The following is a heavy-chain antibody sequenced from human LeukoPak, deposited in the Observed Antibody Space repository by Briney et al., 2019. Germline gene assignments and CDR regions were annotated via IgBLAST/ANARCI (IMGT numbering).Heavy chain of an antibody. Sequence: SETLSLTCSVSGDSISSYYWSWIRQPLEKGLEWIGYIYTSGSTNYNPSLKSRLTISVDTSKNQFSLRLTSVTAADTAVYYCARLDRFGTNSYYMDVWGKGTTVTVSS. D-gene: IGHD3-10*01. J-gene: IGHJ6*03. CDR1: GDSISSYY. CDR2: IYTSGST. V-gene: IGHV4-4*09. CDR3: ARLDRFGTNSYYMDV.